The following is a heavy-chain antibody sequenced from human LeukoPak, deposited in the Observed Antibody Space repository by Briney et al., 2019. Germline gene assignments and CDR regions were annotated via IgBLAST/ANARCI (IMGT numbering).Heavy chain of an antibody. D-gene: IGHD6-19*01. CDR1: GFTFSSYS. Sequence: GGSLRLSCAASGFTFSSYSMNWVRQAPGKGLEWVSSISSSSSYIYYADSVKGRFTISRDNAKNSLYLQMNSLRAEDTAVYYCASRSGWYGVSEDYWGQRTLVTVSS. V-gene: IGHV3-21*01. J-gene: IGHJ4*02. CDR3: ASRSGWYGVSEDY. CDR2: ISSSSSYI.